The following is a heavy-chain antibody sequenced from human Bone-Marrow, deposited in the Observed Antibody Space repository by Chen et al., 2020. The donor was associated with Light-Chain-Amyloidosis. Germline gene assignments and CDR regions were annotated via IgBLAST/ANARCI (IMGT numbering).Heavy chain of an antibody. V-gene: IGHV4-39*01. CDR3: VRHGVPSAPYYYYMDI. Sequence: SRNFWGWVRQAPGKGLEWIANTFHGGSTYYNPSLKSRVTISLDTFXXQFSXXXXXXXXXXXXXYFCVRHGVPSAPYYYYMDIWGEGTTVTVS. CDR1: SRNF. J-gene: IGHJ6*03. D-gene: IGHD2-2*01. CDR2: TFHGGST.